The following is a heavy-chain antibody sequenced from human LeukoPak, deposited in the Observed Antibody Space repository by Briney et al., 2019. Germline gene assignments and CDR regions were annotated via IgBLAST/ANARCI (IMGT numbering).Heavy chain of an antibody. J-gene: IGHJ4*02. CDR1: GFTFSSHW. D-gene: IGHD4-17*01. V-gene: IGHV3-7*01. CDR3: ARDDTVTTRVGFID. Sequence: GGSLRLSCAGSGFTFSSHWMSWVRQAPGKGLEWVANIKQDGSEKYYVDSVKGRFTISRDNAKKSLYLLMNSLRAEDTAVYYCARDDTVTTRVGFIDWGQGTLVSVSS. CDR2: IKQDGSEK.